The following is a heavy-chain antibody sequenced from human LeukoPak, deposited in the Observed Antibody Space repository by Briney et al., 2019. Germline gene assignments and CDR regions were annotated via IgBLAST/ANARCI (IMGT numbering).Heavy chain of an antibody. CDR3: AKPRPPWSTVTPFEY. J-gene: IGHJ4*02. V-gene: IGHV3-30*18. CDR2: ISYDGRNK. CDR1: GFTFSNFG. Sequence: GGSLRLSCAYSGFTFSNFGMHWFRQAPGKGLEWVAVISYDGRNKDYRDSVKGRFTISRDNSKNTLFLQMNSLRSEDADVYYCAKPRPPWSTVTPFEYWGQGTLVTVSS. D-gene: IGHD4-17*01.